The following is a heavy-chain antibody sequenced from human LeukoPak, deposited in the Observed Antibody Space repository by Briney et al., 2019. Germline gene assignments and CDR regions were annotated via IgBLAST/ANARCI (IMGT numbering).Heavy chain of an antibody. CDR3: ARPYDSSDYYAFDI. Sequence: PGGSLRLSCAASGFNYRRYWMHWVRQAPGKGLVWVSRISSDGSITTYADSVRGRFTISRDNAKNTLYLQMNSLRAEDTAVYYCARPYDSSDYYAFDIWGQGTMVTVSS. D-gene: IGHD3-22*01. CDR2: ISSDGSIT. CDR1: GFNYRRYW. V-gene: IGHV3-74*01. J-gene: IGHJ3*02.